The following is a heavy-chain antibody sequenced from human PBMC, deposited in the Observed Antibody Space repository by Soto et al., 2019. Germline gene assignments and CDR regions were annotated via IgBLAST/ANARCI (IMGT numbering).Heavy chain of an antibody. D-gene: IGHD1-7*01. Sequence: QVQLVESGGGLVQPGGSLRLSCAASGFTFSDYYMSWIRQAPGKGLEWVSYITSSSSYTNYADSVKGRFTISRDNARNSLYLQMISLRAEDTAVYYCARVTGTYQFDYWGQGTLVTVSS. CDR1: GFTFSDYY. CDR3: ARVTGTYQFDY. CDR2: ITSSSSYT. J-gene: IGHJ4*02. V-gene: IGHV3-11*05.